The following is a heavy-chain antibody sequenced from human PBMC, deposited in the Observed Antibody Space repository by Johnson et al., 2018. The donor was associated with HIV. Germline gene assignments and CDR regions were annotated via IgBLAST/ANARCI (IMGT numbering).Heavy chain of an antibody. CDR3: ASDYSDIGGYRLRAYHI. V-gene: IGHV3-9*01. CDR1: GFTFDDYA. CDR2: ISWNSGSI. D-gene: IGHD3-22*01. J-gene: IGHJ3*02. Sequence: VQLVESGGGLVQPGRSLRLSCAASGFTFDDYAMHWVRQAPGKGLEWVSGISWNSGSIDYSDSVKGRFTISRDNAKNSLFLQMNSLRAEDTAVYYCASDYSDIGGYRLRAYHIWGQGTGVTVSS.